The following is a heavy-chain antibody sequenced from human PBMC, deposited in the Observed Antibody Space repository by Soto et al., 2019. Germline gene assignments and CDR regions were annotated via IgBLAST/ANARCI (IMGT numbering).Heavy chain of an antibody. CDR3: ARYYYDSSGYKYGMDV. CDR2: VYSSGST. J-gene: IGHJ6*02. D-gene: IGHD3-22*01. Sequence: PSETLSLTCTVSGGSIRNSNYYWGWIRQPPGKGLEWIGSVYSSGSTYYNPSLKSRVTISVDTSKNQFSLKLSSVTAADTAVYYCARYYYDSSGYKYGMDVWGQGTTVTVSS. V-gene: IGHV4-39*01. CDR1: GGSIRNSNYY.